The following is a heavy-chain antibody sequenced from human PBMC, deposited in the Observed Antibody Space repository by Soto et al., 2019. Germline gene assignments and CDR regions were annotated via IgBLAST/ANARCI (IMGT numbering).Heavy chain of an antibody. CDR1: GDTFTGYY. CDR2: INPNSGGT. CDR3: ARDARLSSYYYYGMDV. D-gene: IGHD3-16*02. V-gene: IGHV1-2*04. J-gene: IGHJ6*02. Sequence: ASVEVCCEASGDTFTGYYMHWVRQSHGQGLEWMGWINPNSGGTNYAQKFQGWVTMTRDTSISTAYMELSRLRSDDTAVYYCARDARLSSYYYYGMDVWGQGTTVTVSS.